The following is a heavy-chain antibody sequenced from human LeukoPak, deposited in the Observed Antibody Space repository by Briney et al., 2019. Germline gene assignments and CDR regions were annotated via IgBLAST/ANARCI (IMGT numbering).Heavy chain of an antibody. J-gene: IGHJ5*01. CDR3: AQSKKGIAAEFDF. Sequence: GSLRLSCAASGFTFSTYGMHWVRQAPGKGLEWVALISYDGSDKYYADSVKGRFTISRDNSKNTLYLQMNSLRAADTAVFYCAQSKKGIAAEFDFWGQGTLVTVSS. V-gene: IGHV3-30*18. CDR1: GFTFSTYG. D-gene: IGHD6-13*01. CDR2: ISYDGSDK.